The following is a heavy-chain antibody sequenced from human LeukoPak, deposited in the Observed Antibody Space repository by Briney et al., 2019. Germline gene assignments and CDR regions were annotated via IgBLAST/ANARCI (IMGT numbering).Heavy chain of an antibody. CDR3: VRNLVGAASL. CDR1: GFTFSSYW. J-gene: IGHJ4*02. CDR2: SNSDGSDI. D-gene: IGHD1-26*01. Sequence: PGGSLRLSCAASGFTFSSYWMHWVRQAPGKGLVWVSRSNSDGSDITYADSVKGRFTISRDNAKKTLYLEMKSVRAEDTAVYYCVRNLVGAASLWVQGTLVTVTS. V-gene: IGHV3-74*01.